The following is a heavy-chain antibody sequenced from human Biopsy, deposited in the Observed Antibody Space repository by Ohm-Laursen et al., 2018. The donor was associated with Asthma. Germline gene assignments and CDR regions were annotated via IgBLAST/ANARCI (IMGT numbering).Heavy chain of an antibody. CDR2: INYSGST. D-gene: IGHD2-8*01. CDR1: GGSLSSGPYY. Sequence: TLSLTCIVSGGSLSSGPYYWSWVRQHPGKGLEWIGYINYSGSTFYSPSLESRVTVSVDTSKNQFSLKLSSVTAADTAVYYRARDLSGYCTSSACYGFDSWGQGTLVTVSS. J-gene: IGHJ5*01. V-gene: IGHV4-31*03. CDR3: ARDLSGYCTSSACYGFDS.